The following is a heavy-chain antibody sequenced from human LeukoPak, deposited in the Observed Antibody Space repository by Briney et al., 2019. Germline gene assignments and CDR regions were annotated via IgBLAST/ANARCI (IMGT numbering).Heavy chain of an antibody. CDR3: ARESRAVAGTTPGGMDV. D-gene: IGHD6-19*01. V-gene: IGHV3-30*03. CDR2: ISYDGSNK. J-gene: IGHJ6*02. CDR1: GFTVSSNY. Sequence: PGGSLRLSCAASGFTVSSNYVSWVRQAPGKGLEWVAVISYDGSNKYYADSVKGRFTISRDNSKNTLYLQMNSLRAEDTAVYYCARESRAVAGTTPGGMDVWGQGTTVTVSS.